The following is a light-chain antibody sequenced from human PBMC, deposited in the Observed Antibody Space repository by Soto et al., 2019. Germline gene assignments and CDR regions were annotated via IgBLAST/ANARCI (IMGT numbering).Light chain of an antibody. Sequence: SVLTQPASVSGSPGQSITISCTGTSSDVGNYNLVSWYQQHPGKAPKFMIYEVNKRPSGVSNRFSGSKSGNTASLTISGLQTEDEADYYCCSYAGNSTYVLFGGGTKLTVL. V-gene: IGLV2-23*02. CDR3: CSYAGNSTYVL. CDR1: SSDVGNYNL. CDR2: EVN. J-gene: IGLJ2*01.